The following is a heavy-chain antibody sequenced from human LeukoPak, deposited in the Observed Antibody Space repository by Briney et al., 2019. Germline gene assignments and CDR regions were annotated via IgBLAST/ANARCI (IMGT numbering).Heavy chain of an antibody. CDR1: GFTFDDYA. V-gene: IGHV3-9*03. CDR2: ISWNSGSI. CDR3: AKEGIVVVPAATRGDYYYYYMDV. Sequence: GRSLRLSCAASGFTFDDYAMHWVRQAPGKGLEWVSGISWNSGSIGYADSVKGRFTISRDNAKNSLYLQMNSLRAEDMALYYCAKEGIVVVPAATRGDYYYYYMDVWGKGTTVTVSS. D-gene: IGHD2-2*01. J-gene: IGHJ6*03.